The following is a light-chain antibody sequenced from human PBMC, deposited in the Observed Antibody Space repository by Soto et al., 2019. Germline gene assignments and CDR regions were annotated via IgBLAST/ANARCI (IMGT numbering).Light chain of an antibody. J-gene: IGKJ2*01. CDR2: GAS. V-gene: IGKV3-15*01. Sequence: EIVMTQSPATLSVSPGARATLSCRASQSVTSNLAWYQHKTGQAPRLLIYGASTRATGIPARFSGSGSGTEFTLTISSLQSEDFAVYYCQHYNSWPPMYTFGQGTKLEIK. CDR1: QSVTSN. CDR3: QHYNSWPPMYT.